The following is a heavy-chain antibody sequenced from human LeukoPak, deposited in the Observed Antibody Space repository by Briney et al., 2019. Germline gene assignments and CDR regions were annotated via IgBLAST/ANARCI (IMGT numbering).Heavy chain of an antibody. CDR1: GFTFTNHW. Sequence: PGGSLRLSCVTSGFTFTNHWMSWVRQAPGKGLEWVANIREDGGHTNYVDSVKGRFTISRDNAKDSLYLQMNSLRAEDTAVYYCARDPGSGYEEHFDYWGQGTLVTVSS. D-gene: IGHD5-12*01. V-gene: IGHV3-7*03. J-gene: IGHJ4*02. CDR2: IREDGGHT. CDR3: ARDPGSGYEEHFDY.